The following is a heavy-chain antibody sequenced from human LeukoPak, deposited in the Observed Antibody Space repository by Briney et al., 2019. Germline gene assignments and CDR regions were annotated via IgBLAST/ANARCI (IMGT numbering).Heavy chain of an antibody. D-gene: IGHD1-1*01. CDR2: IKRDGSEK. V-gene: IGHV3-7*01. J-gene: IGHJ4*02. CDR3: ARATISTTGSVDY. Sequence: PGGSLRLSCAASGFTFSSYGMHWVRQAPGKGLEWVANIKRDGSEKYYVDSVKGRFTISRGNAENSLYLQMNSLRAEDTAVYYCARATISTTGSVDYWGQGTLVTVSS. CDR1: GFTFSSYG.